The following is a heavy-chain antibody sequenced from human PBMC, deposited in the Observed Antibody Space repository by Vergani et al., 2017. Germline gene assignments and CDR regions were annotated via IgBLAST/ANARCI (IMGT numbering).Heavy chain of an antibody. J-gene: IGHJ3*02. Sequence: QVQLVQSGAEVKKPGASVKVSCKASGYTFTSYGISWVRQAPGQGLEGMGWISAYNGNTNYARKLQGRVTMTTDTSTSTAYMELRSLRSNDTSVYYCALSKRGYSGYDDAFDIWGQGTMVTVSS. CDR2: ISAYNGNT. CDR3: ALSKRGYSGYDDAFDI. V-gene: IGHV1-18*01. D-gene: IGHD5-12*01. CDR1: GYTFTSYG.